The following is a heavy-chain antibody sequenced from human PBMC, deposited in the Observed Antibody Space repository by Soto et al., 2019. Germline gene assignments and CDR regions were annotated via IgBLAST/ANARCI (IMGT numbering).Heavy chain of an antibody. CDR2: IYNSVNT. CDR3: MLGSGWKDFDY. J-gene: IGHJ4*02. V-gene: IGHV4-30-4*01. CDR1: GGSVSNGFYS. Sequence: SETLSLTCTVSGGSVSNGFYSWSWIRQSPGRGLEWIGHIYNSVNTYSNPSLQSRVTISIDTSKNQFSLKLSSVTAADTAVYYCMLGSGWKDFDYWGQGTLVTVS. D-gene: IGHD3-22*01.